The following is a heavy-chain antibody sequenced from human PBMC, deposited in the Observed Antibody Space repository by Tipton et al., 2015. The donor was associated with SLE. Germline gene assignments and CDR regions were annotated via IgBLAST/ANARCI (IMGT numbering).Heavy chain of an antibody. J-gene: IGHJ4*02. CDR1: GDSFSSGSSS. CDR3: ARVLDVLDY. D-gene: IGHD1-1*01. CDR2: IYTGGFT. Sequence: TLSLTCTVSGDSFSSGSSSWNWVRQPAGKGLEWIGRIYTGGFTYYNPSHESRVTISMDTSKNQFSLKLTSVTAADTAVYYCARVLDVLDYWGQGTLVTVSS. V-gene: IGHV4-61*02.